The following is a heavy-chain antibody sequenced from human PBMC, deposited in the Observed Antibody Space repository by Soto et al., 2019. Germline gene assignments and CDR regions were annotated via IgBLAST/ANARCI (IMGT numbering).Heavy chain of an antibody. CDR2: INPNSGGT. Sequence: SVKVSCKASGYTFTGYYMHWVRQAPGQGLEWMGWINPNSGGTNYAQKFQGWVTMTRDTSISTAYMELSRLRSDDTAVYYCARGDDTYYYDSSGYYMGYWGQGTLVTVSS. V-gene: IGHV1-2*04. CDR1: GYTFTGYY. D-gene: IGHD3-22*01. J-gene: IGHJ4*02. CDR3: ARGDDTYYYDSSGYYMGY.